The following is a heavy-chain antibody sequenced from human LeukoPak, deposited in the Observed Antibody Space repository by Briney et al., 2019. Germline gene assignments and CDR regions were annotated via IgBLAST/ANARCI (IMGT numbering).Heavy chain of an antibody. CDR2: INQDVSRI. Sequence: GRSLRLSCAGSGFSFSRYWMAWVRQAPGKGLEWVASINQDVSRIHYVDSVKGRFTISRDNAKNSLFLQTNSLRVEDTAVYYCARLKDDVTKFDYWGQGTLVTVSS. J-gene: IGHJ4*02. V-gene: IGHV3-7*01. CDR1: GFSFSRYW. CDR3: ARLKDDVTKFDY. D-gene: IGHD2-8*01.